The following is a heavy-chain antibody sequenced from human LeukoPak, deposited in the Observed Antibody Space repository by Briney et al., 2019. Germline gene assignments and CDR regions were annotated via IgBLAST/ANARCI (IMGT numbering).Heavy chain of an antibody. CDR3: ATPRRFDAFDI. CDR1: AAIFSSNA. V-gene: IGHV3-30*19. Sequence: GGSLRLSCTASAAIFSSNAMHWVRQAPGKGLEWVAVISFHGTDSFYADSVKGRFTISRDNSKNTLYLQMSSLRADDTAVYYCATPRRFDAFDIWGQGTMVTVSS. CDR2: ISFHGTDS. J-gene: IGHJ3*02.